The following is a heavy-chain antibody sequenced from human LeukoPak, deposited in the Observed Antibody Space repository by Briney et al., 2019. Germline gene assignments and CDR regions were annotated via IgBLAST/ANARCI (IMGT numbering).Heavy chain of an antibody. D-gene: IGHD4-17*01. Sequence: GGSLRLSCAASGFTFSSYAMHWVRQAPGKGLEWVAVISYDGSNKYYADSVKGRFTISRDNSKNTLYLQMNSLRAEDTAVYYCAKDLYGDYSFDWGQGTLVTVSS. CDR1: GFTFSSYA. V-gene: IGHV3-30-3*01. CDR2: ISYDGSNK. J-gene: IGHJ4*02. CDR3: AKDLYGDYSFD.